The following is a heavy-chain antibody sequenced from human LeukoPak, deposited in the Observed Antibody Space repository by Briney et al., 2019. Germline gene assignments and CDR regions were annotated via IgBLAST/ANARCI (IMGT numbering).Heavy chain of an antibody. CDR3: AKGSSGSRPYYFDY. CDR1: GFTFTSYA. CDR2: ISDSGGST. V-gene: IGHV3-23*01. Sequence: GGSLRLSCAASGFTFTSYAMSGLRQAPGEGLEWVSAISDSGGSTYYSDSVKGRFTISRDNSKNTLYLQMNTLRAEDTAIYYCAKGSSGSRPYYFDYWGQGTLVTVSS. D-gene: IGHD3-22*01. J-gene: IGHJ4*02.